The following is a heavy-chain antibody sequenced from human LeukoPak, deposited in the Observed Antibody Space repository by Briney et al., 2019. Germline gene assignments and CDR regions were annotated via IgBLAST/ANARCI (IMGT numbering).Heavy chain of an antibody. CDR3: ARGGSGSDY. CDR1: GGSISSGSYY. V-gene: IGHV4-39*07. J-gene: IGHJ4*02. D-gene: IGHD5-12*01. CDR2: IYHSGST. Sequence: TLSLTCTVSGGSISSGSYYWGWIRQPPGKGLEWIGSIYHSGSTYYNPSLKSRVTISVDTSKNQFSLKLSSVTAADTAVYYCARGGSGSDYWGQGTLVTVSS.